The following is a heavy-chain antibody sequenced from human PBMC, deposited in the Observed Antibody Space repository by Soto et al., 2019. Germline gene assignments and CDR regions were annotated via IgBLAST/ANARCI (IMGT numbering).Heavy chain of an antibody. V-gene: IGHV4-31*03. CDR1: GGSISSGDYY. J-gene: IGHJ5*02. CDR3: ARDDDTTMIT. D-gene: IGHD5-18*01. Sequence: SETLSLTCTVSGGSISSGDYYWTWIRQHPGKGLEWIGYIYYSGSTYYNPSLKSRVTISVDTSKNQFSLKLSSVTAADTAVYYCARDDDTTMITWGQGTRVTVSS. CDR2: IYYSGST.